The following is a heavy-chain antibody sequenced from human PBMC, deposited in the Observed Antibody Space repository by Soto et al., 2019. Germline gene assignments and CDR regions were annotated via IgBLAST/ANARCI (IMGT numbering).Heavy chain of an antibody. CDR3: ARHSITMVRGVILLFDY. V-gene: IGHV4-39*01. CDR2: IYYSGST. D-gene: IGHD3-10*01. CDR1: GDSISSSSYY. J-gene: IGHJ4*02. Sequence: QLQLQESGPGLVKPSETLSLTCTVSGDSISSSSYYWGWIRQPPGKGLEWIGSIYYSGSTYYNPSLKSRVTISVDTSKNQFSLKLSSVTAADTAVYYCARHSITMVRGVILLFDYWGQGTLVTVSS.